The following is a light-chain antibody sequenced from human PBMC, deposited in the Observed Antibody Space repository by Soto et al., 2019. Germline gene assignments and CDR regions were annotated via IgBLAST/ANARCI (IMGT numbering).Light chain of an antibody. V-gene: IGLV2-8*01. J-gene: IGLJ3*02. CDR2: EVT. CDR3: SSYAGSKTLV. CDR1: SSDVGGYNY. Sequence: QAVVTQPPSASGSPGQSVTISCTGTSSDVGGYNYVSWYQQHPGKAPKLMIYEVTKRPSGVPDRFSGSKSGNTASLTVSGLQADDESDYYCSSYAGSKTLVFGGGTKVTVL.